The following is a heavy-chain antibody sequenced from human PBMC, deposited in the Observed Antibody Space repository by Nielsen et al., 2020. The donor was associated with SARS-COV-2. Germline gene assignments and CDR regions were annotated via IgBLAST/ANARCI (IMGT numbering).Heavy chain of an antibody. Sequence: SVKVSCKASGGTFSSYAISWVRQAPGQGLEWMGRIIPILGIANYAQKFQGRVTITADKSMSTAYMELSSLRSEDTAVYYCAKGPRYLDYWGQGTLVTVSS. J-gene: IGHJ4*02. D-gene: IGHD3-9*01. CDR1: GGTFSSYA. CDR3: AKGPRYLDY. CDR2: IIPILGIA. V-gene: IGHV1-69*04.